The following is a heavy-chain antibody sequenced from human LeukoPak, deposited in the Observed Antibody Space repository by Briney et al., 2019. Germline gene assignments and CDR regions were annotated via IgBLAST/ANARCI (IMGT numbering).Heavy chain of an antibody. Sequence: SETLSLTCAVYGGSFSDYYWSWIRQPPGKGLEWIGEINHSGTTNYNPSLKSRVTISVDTSKNQFSLNLTPVTAADTAVYYCARQAPGSQKGHYFDYWGQGTLVTVSS. V-gene: IGHV4-34*01. CDR1: GGSFSDYY. CDR3: ARQAPGSQKGHYFDY. J-gene: IGHJ4*02. CDR2: INHSGTT.